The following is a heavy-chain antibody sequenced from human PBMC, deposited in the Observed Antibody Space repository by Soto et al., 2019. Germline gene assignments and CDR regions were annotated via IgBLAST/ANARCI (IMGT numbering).Heavy chain of an antibody. V-gene: IGHV1-18*01. CDR3: AREKGGSYLRSPFDY. J-gene: IGHJ4*02. CDR1: GYTFTRSG. D-gene: IGHD1-26*01. Sequence: ASVKVSCKASGYTFTRSGISWVRQAPGQGLEWLGWINPDNGNTNYAQHLQGRVSLTTDTSTSTAYMDLRSLRSEDTAFYYCAREKGGSYLRSPFDYWGQGTLVTVSS. CDR2: INPDNGNT.